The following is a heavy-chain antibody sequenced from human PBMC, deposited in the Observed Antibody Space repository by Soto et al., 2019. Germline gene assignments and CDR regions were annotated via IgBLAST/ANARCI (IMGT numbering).Heavy chain of an antibody. J-gene: IGHJ5*02. CDR3: SFDCYSRLPINWFDL. D-gene: IGHD2-21*01. V-gene: IGHV3-23*01. CDR2: ISGSGGST. Sequence: GGSLRLSCAASGFTFRSYAMSWVRQAPGKGMEWVSAISGSGGSTYYADSAKGRVTISRDNSKNTLYLQMNSLRADATALYYFSFDCYSRLPINWFDLWRQGSLVTVSS. CDR1: GFTFRSYA.